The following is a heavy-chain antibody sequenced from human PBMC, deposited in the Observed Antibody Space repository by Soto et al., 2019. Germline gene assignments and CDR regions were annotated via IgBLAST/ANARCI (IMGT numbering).Heavy chain of an antibody. CDR3: ARYLRRSWQIDV. Sequence: QVQLQESGPGLVKPSGTLSLTCVVSGASISSLNWWTWVRQPPGGGLEWIGEVYYTESVRYNPSLKERVSLSVDKPMNQFSLQLLSVTAADTAVYYCARYLRRSWQIDVWGQGILVTVSS. CDR1: GASISSLNW. J-gene: IGHJ4*02. V-gene: IGHV4-4*02. D-gene: IGHD6-19*01. CDR2: VYYTESV.